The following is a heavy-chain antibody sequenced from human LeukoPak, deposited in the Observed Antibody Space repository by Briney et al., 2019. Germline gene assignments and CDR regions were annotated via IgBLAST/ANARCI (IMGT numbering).Heavy chain of an antibody. V-gene: IGHV3-20*04. CDR1: GFTFDDYG. J-gene: IGHJ4*02. CDR2: INWNGGST. D-gene: IGHD5-12*01. Sequence: PGGSLRLSCAASGFTFDDYGMSWVRQAPGKGLEWVSGINWNGGSTGYADSVKGRFTISRDNAKNSLYLQMNSLRAEDTAVYYCAKDRWIRSSHSYFDYWGQGTLVTVSS. CDR3: AKDRWIRSSHSYFDY.